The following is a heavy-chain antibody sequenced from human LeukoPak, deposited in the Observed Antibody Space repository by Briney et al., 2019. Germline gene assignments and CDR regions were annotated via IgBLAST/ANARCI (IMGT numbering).Heavy chain of an antibody. CDR2: INPNSGGT. CDR1: GYTFTANY. CDR3: ARAGTDDYGTPQGFDY. D-gene: IGHD4-17*01. J-gene: IGHJ4*02. V-gene: IGHV1-2*02. Sequence: ASVKVSCKTSGYTFTANYLSRVRQAPGQGLEWMGVINPNSGGTNYAQKFQGRVTMTRDTSIRTASIELSSLRSDDKAVYFWARAGTDDYGTPQGFDYWGQGNLVTVSS.